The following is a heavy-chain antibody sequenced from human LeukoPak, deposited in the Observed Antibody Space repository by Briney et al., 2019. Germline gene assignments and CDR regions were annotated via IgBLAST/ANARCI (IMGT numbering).Heavy chain of an antibody. CDR1: GFTFSSYG. V-gene: IGHV3-33*01. CDR3: ARERYYDILTGNPNYGMDF. CDR2: IWYDGSNK. D-gene: IGHD3-9*01. J-gene: IGHJ6*02. Sequence: PGGSLRLPCAASGFTFSSYGMHWVRQAPGKGLEWAAVIWYDGSNKYYADSVKGRFTISRDNSKNTLYLQMNSLRAEDTAVYYCARERYYDILTGNPNYGMDFWGQGTTVTVSS.